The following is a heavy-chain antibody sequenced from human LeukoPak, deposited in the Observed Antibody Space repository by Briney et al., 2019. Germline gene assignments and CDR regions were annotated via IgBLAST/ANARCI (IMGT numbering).Heavy chain of an antibody. J-gene: IGHJ6*03. CDR3: ARPTDYGDRTYYYYMDV. CDR2: INPNSGGT. CDR1: GYTFTGYY. V-gene: IGHV1-2*02. D-gene: IGHD4-17*01. Sequence: ASVKVSCKASGYTFTGYYMHWVRQAPGQGLEWMGWINPNSGGTNYAQKFQGRVTMTRDTSISTAYMELSRLRSDDTAVYYCARPTDYGDRTYYYYMDVWGKGTTVTVSS.